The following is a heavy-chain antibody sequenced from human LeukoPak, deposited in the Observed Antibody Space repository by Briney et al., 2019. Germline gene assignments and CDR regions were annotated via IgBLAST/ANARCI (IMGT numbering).Heavy chain of an antibody. CDR2: FHHSGST. CDR1: GYSISSGYY. J-gene: IGHJ4*02. V-gene: IGHV4-38-2*01. D-gene: IGHD6-19*01. CDR3: ARGGSVPGTGY. Sequence: ETLSLTCAVSGYSISSGYYWGWIRQPPGKGLEWIGSFHHSGSTYYNPSLKSRVTISADTSKNQLSLKLSSVTAADTAVYYCARGGSVPGTGYWGQGTLVTVSS.